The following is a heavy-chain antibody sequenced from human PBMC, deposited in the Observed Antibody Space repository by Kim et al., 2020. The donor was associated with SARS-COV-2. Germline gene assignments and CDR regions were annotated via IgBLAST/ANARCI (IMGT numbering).Heavy chain of an antibody. CDR1: GGSIGTGGKF. CDR2: ISYSGNP. J-gene: IGHJ4*02. Sequence: SETLSLTCSVSGGSIGTGGKFWTWIRQHPAKGLEWIGYISYSGNPHYRPSLRSRVSISLQTSENQFSLTLTSVTAADTAVYYCARGHPLDYWGQGILVTV. CDR3: ARGHPLDY. V-gene: IGHV4-31*03.